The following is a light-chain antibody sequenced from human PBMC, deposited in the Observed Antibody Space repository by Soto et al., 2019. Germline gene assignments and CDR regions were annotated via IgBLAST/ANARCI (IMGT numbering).Light chain of an antibody. Sequence: QSVLTQPPSASGTPGQRVTISCSGSRFNIGSNTVSWYQQVPGTAPRLLLYRNNLRPSGVPDRFSGSKSDTSASLAITGLQSEDEADYFCTSPTPGSLYVFGSGTKLTVL. CDR2: RNN. J-gene: IGLJ1*01. CDR3: TSPTPGSLYV. CDR1: RFNIGSNT. V-gene: IGLV1-44*01.